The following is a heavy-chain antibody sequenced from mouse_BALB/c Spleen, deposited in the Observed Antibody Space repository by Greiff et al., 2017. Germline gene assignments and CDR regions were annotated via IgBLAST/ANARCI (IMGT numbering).Heavy chain of an antibody. CDR1: GFSLTSYG. CDR2: IWAGGST. D-gene: IGHD2-2*01. CDR3: ASYGYDWYFDV. Sequence: VKVVESGPGLVAPSQSLSITCTVSGFSLTSYGVHWVRQPPGKGLEWLGVIWAGGSTNYNSALMSRLSISKDNSKSQVFLKMNSLQTDDTAMYYCASYGYDWYFDVWGAGTTVTVSS. J-gene: IGHJ1*01. V-gene: IGHV2-9*02.